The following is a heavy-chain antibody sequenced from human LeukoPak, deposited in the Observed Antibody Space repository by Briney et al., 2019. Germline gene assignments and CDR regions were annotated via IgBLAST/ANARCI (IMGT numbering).Heavy chain of an antibody. J-gene: IGHJ6*03. CDR3: ARDRVGFGEFQNYYYYMDV. CDR1: GGSISSYY. Sequence: SETLSLTCTVPGGSISSYYWSWIRQPAGKGLEWIGRIYTSGSTNYNPSLKSRVTMSVDTSENQFSLKLSSVTAADTAVYYCARDRVGFGEFQNYYYYMDVWGKGTTVTVSS. CDR2: IYTSGST. V-gene: IGHV4-4*07. D-gene: IGHD3-10*01.